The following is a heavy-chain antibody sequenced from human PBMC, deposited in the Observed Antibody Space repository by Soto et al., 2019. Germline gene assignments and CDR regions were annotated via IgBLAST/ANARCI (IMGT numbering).Heavy chain of an antibody. V-gene: IGHV3-21*01. Sequence: GGSLRLSCAASGFTFSSYSMNWVRQAPGKGLEWVSSISSSSSYIYYADSVKGRFTISRDNAKNSLYLQMNSLRAEDTAVYYCARAGYCGSGSYYSLQNNWFDPWGQGTLVTVSS. CDR3: ARAGYCGSGSYYSLQNNWFDP. D-gene: IGHD3-10*01. J-gene: IGHJ5*02. CDR2: ISSSSSYI. CDR1: GFTFSSYS.